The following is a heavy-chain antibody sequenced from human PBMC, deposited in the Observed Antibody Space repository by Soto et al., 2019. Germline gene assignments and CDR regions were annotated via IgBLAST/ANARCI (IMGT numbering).Heavy chain of an antibody. Sequence: GGSLRLSCVASGFTFSIYVMRWVRQAPGKGLEWAAGISYDGSNEYSADSVKGRFTISRDNSKNTLYLQMNSLRAEETAVYYCAKALSNYYDTRGYYLGESDTLDYWGQGTLVTVSS. CDR1: GFTFSIYV. D-gene: IGHD3-22*01. CDR2: ISYDGSNE. J-gene: IGHJ4*02. CDR3: AKALSNYYDTRGYYLGESDTLDY. V-gene: IGHV3-30*18.